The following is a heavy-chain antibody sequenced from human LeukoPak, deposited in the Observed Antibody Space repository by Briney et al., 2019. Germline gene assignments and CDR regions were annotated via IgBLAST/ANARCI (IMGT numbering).Heavy chain of an antibody. J-gene: IGHJ4*02. D-gene: IGHD3-3*01. V-gene: IGHV4-34*01. CDR3: ARVPKLQLLRFLEWFPASFDY. Sequence: SETLSLTCAVYGGSFSGCYWSWIRQPPGKGLEWIGEINHSGSTNYNPSLKSRVTISVDTSKNQFSLKLSSVTAADTAVYYCARVPKLQLLRFLEWFPASFDYWGQGTLVTVSS. CDR2: INHSGST. CDR1: GGSFSGCY.